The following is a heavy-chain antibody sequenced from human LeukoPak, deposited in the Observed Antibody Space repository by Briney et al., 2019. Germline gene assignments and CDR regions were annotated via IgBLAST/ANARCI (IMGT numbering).Heavy chain of an antibody. J-gene: IGHJ1*01. D-gene: IGHD3-10*01. CDR2: IKQDGSEK. CDR3: ATKGPYYYGSGLNFQH. V-gene: IGHV3-7*01. CDR1: GFTFSSYW. Sequence: GGSLRLSCAASGFTFSSYWMSWVRQAPGKGLEWVANIKQDGSEKYYVDSVKGRFTISRDNAKNSLYLQMNSLRAEDTAVYYCATKGPYYYGSGLNFQHWGQGTLVTVSS.